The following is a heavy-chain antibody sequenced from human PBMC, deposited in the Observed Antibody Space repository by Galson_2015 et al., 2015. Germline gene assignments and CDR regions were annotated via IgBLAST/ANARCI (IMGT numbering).Heavy chain of an antibody. V-gene: IGHV3-48*01. CDR3: ARSPLGGANTASGY. CDR2: ISSSSSTI. D-gene: IGHD1-26*01. J-gene: IGHJ4*02. CDR1: GFTFSSYS. Sequence: SLRLSCAASGFTFSSYSMNWVRQAPGKGLEWVSYISSSSSTIYYADSVKGRFTISRDNAKNSLYLQMNSLRAEDTAVYYCARSPLGGANTASGYWGQGTLVTVSS.